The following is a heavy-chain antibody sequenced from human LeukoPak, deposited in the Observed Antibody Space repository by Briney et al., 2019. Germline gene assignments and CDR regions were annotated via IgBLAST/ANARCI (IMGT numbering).Heavy chain of an antibody. D-gene: IGHD2-15*01. CDR3: VRDSEVAACNYAFDV. V-gene: IGHV3-9*01. CDR1: GFTFDDYT. Sequence: PGGSLTLPCAASGFTFDDYTMNWVRQAPGKGLEWVSGISWDSGSIGYADSVRGRFTISRDNAKNSLYLQMNSLSDEDTALFYCVRDSEVAACNYAFDVWGQGIMVIVSS. CDR2: ISWDSGSI. J-gene: IGHJ3*01.